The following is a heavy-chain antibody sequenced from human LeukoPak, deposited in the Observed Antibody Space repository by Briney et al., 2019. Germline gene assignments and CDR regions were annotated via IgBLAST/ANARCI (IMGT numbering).Heavy chain of an antibody. CDR1: GYTFTGYY. CDR3: ARSLGWFRELLDY. V-gene: IGHV1-2*02. D-gene: IGHD3-10*01. Sequence: GASVKVSCKASGYTFTGYYMHWVRQAPGQGLEWMGWINPNSGGTNYAQKFQGRVTMTRDTSISTAYMELSRLRSDDTAVYYCARSLGWFRELLDYWGQGTLVTVSS. J-gene: IGHJ4*02. CDR2: INPNSGGT.